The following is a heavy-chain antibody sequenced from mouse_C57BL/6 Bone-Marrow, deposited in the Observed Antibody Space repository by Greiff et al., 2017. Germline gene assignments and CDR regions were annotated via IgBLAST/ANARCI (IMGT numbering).Heavy chain of an antibody. Sequence: EVMLVESGAELVRPGASVKLSCTASGFNIKDDYMHWVKQRPEQGLEWIGWIDPENGDTEYASKFQGKATITADTSSNTAYLQLSSLTSEDTAVYYCTTYYYGSPLDYWGQGTTLTVSS. CDR1: GFNIKDDY. CDR2: IDPENGDT. D-gene: IGHD1-1*01. CDR3: TTYYYGSPLDY. V-gene: IGHV14-4*01. J-gene: IGHJ2*01.